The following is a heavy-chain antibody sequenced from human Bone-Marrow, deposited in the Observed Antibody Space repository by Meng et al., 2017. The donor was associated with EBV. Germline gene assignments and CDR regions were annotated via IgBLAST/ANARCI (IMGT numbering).Heavy chain of an antibody. V-gene: IGHV3-23*04. CDR3: AKPSSQSSGYLGYFDY. CDR1: GFTVSSTY. CDR2: ISGSGGST. D-gene: IGHD3-22*01. Sequence: EVQLVESGGGLIQPGGSLRLSCAASGFTVSSTYMSWVRQAPGKGLEWVSAISGSGGSTYYADSVKGRFTISRDNSKNTLYLQMNSLRAEDTAVYYCAKPSSQSSGYLGYFDYWGQGTLVTVSS. J-gene: IGHJ4*02.